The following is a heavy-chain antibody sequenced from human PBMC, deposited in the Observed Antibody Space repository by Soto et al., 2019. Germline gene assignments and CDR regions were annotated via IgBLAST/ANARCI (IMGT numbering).Heavy chain of an antibody. CDR2: IYYTGST. J-gene: IGHJ4*02. CDR1: GGPITSYY. Sequence: PSETLSLTCTVSGGPITSYYWNWIRQPPGKGLEYIGYIYYTGSTNYNPSLKSRVTISIDTSRKQFSLKLSFVTAADTAVYYCASGGLGEMANIAFWAQGTLVTVSS. V-gene: IGHV4-59*01. D-gene: IGHD3-10*01. CDR3: ASGGLGEMANIAF.